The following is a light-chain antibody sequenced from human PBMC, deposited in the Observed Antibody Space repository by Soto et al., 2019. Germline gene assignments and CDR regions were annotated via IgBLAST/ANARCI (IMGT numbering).Light chain of an antibody. CDR2: EVN. J-gene: IGLJ3*02. CDR1: SSDVGAYNH. Sequence: QSALTQPASVSGSPGQSITISCTGTSSDVGAYNHVSWYQQHPGKVPKVMIYEVNNRPSGVSNRFSASKSGNTASLTISGLQAEDEATYYCSSLTSGGTWVFGGGTMLTVL. CDR3: SSLTSGGTWV. V-gene: IGLV2-14*03.